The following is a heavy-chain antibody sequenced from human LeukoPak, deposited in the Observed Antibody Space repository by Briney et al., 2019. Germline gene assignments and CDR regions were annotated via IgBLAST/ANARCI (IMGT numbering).Heavy chain of an antibody. CDR3: ARDYFTRYCSGGSCYFDAFDI. J-gene: IGHJ3*02. Sequence: SETLSLTCAVSGGSISSGGYSWSWIRQPPGKGLEWIGYIYHSGSTYYNPSLKSRVTISVDRSKNQFSLKLSSVTAADTAVYYCARDYFTRYCSGGSCYFDAFDIWGQGTMVTVSS. CDR1: GGSISSGGYS. V-gene: IGHV4-30-2*01. D-gene: IGHD2-15*01. CDR2: IYHSGST.